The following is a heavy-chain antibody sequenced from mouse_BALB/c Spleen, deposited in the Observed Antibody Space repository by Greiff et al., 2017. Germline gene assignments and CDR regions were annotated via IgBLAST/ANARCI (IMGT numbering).Heavy chain of an antibody. J-gene: IGHJ4*01. CDR1: GFTFTDYY. CDR2: IRNKANGYTT. D-gene: IGHD2-10*01. Sequence: EVKLMESGGGLVQPGGSLRLSCATSGFTFTDYYMSWVRQPPGKALEWLGFIRNKANGYTTEYSASVKGRFTISRDNSQSILYLQMNTLRAEDSATNYCARAAYFYAMDYWGQGTSVTVSS. V-gene: IGHV7-3*02. CDR3: ARAAYFYAMDY.